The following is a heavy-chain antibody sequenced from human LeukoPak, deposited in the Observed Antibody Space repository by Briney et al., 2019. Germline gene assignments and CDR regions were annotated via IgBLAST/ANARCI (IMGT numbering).Heavy chain of an antibody. CDR1: GGSFSGYY. J-gene: IGHJ5*02. V-gene: IGHV4-34*01. Sequence: SETLSLTCAVSGGSFSGYYWSWIRQPPGKGLEWIGEINHSGSTNYNPSLKSRVTISVDTSKNQFSLKLSSVTAADTAVYYCARYDMQRWHTEASWFDPWGQGTLVTVSS. CDR2: INHSGST. CDR3: ARYDMQRWHTEASWFDP. D-gene: IGHD5-24*01.